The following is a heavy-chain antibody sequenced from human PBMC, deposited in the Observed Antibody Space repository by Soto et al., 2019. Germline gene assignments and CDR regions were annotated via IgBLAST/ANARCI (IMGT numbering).Heavy chain of an antibody. V-gene: IGHV1-18*01. D-gene: IGHD6-19*01. CDR2: IRAYNGHT. CDR3: ARDVGIQPGGCGRGAMGY. CDR1: GYAFRNYG. Sequence: QVQVVQSGGEVREPGASVKVSCKASGYAFRNYGIMLVRQAPGQGLEWTGWIRAYNGHTNYPQSRQGRITMTIDPFMTTAYMEVMGLRTDDTAVYYWARDVGIQPGGCGRGAMGYWGQGTLVTGSS. J-gene: IGHJ4*02.